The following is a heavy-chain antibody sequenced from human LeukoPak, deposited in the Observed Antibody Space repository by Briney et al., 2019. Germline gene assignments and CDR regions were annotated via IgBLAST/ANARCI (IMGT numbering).Heavy chain of an antibody. D-gene: IGHD4-17*01. J-gene: IGHJ3*02. CDR2: INHSGST. Sequence: SETLSLTRAVYGGSFSGYYWSWIRQPPGKGLEWIGEINHSGSTNYNPSLKSRVTISVDTSKNQFSLKLSSVTAADTAVYYCARAPYGDYDGAFDIWGQGTMVTVSS. V-gene: IGHV4-34*01. CDR1: GGSFSGYY. CDR3: ARAPYGDYDGAFDI.